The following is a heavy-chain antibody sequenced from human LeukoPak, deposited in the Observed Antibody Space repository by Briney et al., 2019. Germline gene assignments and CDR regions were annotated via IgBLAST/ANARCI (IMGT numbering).Heavy chain of an antibody. CDR2: MAHDGVAK. V-gene: IGHV3-30*19. D-gene: IGHD6-19*01. J-gene: IGHJ5*02. Sequence: PGGSLRLSCVTAGISLSTYGMPWVRQAPGKGRGGVAMMAHDGVAKYYTYSVKGRFTISRDNSSNTLYLQMNSLRPEDTAVYYCARDWGASDWYNWFDPWGQGTLVTVSS. CDR1: GISLSTYG. CDR3: ARDWGASDWYNWFDP.